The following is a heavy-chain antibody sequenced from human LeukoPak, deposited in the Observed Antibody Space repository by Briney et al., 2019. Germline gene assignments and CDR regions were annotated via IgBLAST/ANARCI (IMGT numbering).Heavy chain of an antibody. Sequence: ASVKVSCKASGYTFTSYGISWVRQAPGQGLEWMGWISAYNGNTNYAQKLQGRVTMTTDTSTSTAYMELRSLRSDDTAVYYCARDLQHYDFWSGYSPDYYMDVWGKGTTVTVSS. CDR3: ARDLQHYDFWSGYSPDYYMDV. D-gene: IGHD3-3*01. J-gene: IGHJ6*03. CDR1: GYTFTSYG. CDR2: ISAYNGNT. V-gene: IGHV1-18*01.